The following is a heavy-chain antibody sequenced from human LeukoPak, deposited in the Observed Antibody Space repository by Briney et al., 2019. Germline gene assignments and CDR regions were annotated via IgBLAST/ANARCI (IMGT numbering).Heavy chain of an antibody. V-gene: IGHV3-7*01. CDR3: ASRRMGYYGSGSYYYYYYYMDV. CDR2: IKPDGSEK. Sequence: GGSLRLSCAASGFTFSSYSMSWVRQAPGKGLEWVATIKPDGSEKYYVDSVKGRLTISRDNAKNSLYLQMNSLRAEDTAVYYCASRRMGYYGSGSYYYYYYYMDVWGKGTTVTVSS. D-gene: IGHD3-10*01. CDR1: GFTFSSYS. J-gene: IGHJ6*03.